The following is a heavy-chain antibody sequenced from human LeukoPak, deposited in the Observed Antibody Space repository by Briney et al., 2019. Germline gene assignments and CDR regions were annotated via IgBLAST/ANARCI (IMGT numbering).Heavy chain of an antibody. Sequence: GGSLRLSRAASRFSVSSNYMSWVRQAPGKGLEWVSVIYSGGNTYYADSVKGRFTISRDKSKNTLYLQMNSLTAEDTAVYYCARDLLGYYGSGSYSSAWGEGTLVTVSS. CDR2: IYSGGNT. D-gene: IGHD3-10*01. V-gene: IGHV3-53*01. J-gene: IGHJ4*02. CDR1: RFSVSSNY. CDR3: ARDLLGYYGSGSYSSA.